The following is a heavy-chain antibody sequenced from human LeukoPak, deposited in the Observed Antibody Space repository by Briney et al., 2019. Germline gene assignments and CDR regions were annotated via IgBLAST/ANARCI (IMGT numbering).Heavy chain of an antibody. Sequence: SETLSLTCTVSGSSISSYYWSWIRQPAGKGLEWIGRIYTSGSTNYNPSLKSRVTMSVDTSKNQFSLKLSSVTAADTAVYYCARGSLAVARPFAFDIWGQGTMVTVSS. V-gene: IGHV4-4*07. J-gene: IGHJ3*02. CDR2: IYTSGST. D-gene: IGHD6-19*01. CDR1: GSSISSYY. CDR3: ARGSLAVARPFAFDI.